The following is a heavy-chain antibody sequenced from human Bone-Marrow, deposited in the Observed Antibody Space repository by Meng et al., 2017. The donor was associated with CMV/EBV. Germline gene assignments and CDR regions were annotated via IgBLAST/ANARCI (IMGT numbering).Heavy chain of an antibody. Sequence: KVSCKASGGTFSSHAISWVRQMPGKGLEWMGRIYPGDSDTTYRPSFQGQVTISVDKSASIAYLQWSSLKASDTGMYYCARRQPIGDVFDIWGQGTMVTVSS. CDR1: GGTFSSHA. J-gene: IGHJ3*02. V-gene: IGHV5-51*01. CDR2: IYPGDSDT. D-gene: IGHD2-21*01. CDR3: ARRQPIGDVFDI.